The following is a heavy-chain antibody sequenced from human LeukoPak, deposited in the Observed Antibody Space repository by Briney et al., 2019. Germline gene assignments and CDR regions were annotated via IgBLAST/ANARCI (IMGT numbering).Heavy chain of an antibody. CDR1: GGTFSSYA. CDR3: ARDEGRVATDI. CDR2: IIPIFGTA. V-gene: IGHV1-69*06. Sequence: EASVKVSCKVSGGTFSSYAISWVRQAPGQGLEWMGGIIPIFGTANYAQKFQGRVTITADKSTSTAYMELSSLRSEDTAVYYCARDEGRVATDIWGRGTMVTVSS. J-gene: IGHJ3*02. D-gene: IGHD3-3*01.